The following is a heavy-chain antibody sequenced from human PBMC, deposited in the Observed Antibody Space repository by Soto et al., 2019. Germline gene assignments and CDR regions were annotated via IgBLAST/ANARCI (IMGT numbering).Heavy chain of an antibody. CDR3: ARQRRTDGRSEFANYYGMDV. CDR2: IIHSAST. CDR1: GGSFSAYY. J-gene: IGHJ6*02. D-gene: IGHD1-26*01. V-gene: IGHV4-34*12. Sequence: SETLSLTCAVYGGSFSAYYWSWVRQTPGKGLEWIGEIIHSASTKYNPSLKSRVTISVDTSKNQFSLKLSHVTAADTAVYYCARQRRTDGRSEFANYYGMDVWGQGTPVTVSS.